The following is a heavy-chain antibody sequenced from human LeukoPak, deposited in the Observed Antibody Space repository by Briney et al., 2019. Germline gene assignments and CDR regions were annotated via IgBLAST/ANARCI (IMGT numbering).Heavy chain of an antibody. CDR1: GGSISSSSYY. J-gene: IGHJ4*02. CDR2: INYSGST. D-gene: IGHD3-10*01. Sequence: SETLSLTCTVSGGSISSSSYYWGWIRQPPGKGLEWIVSINYSGSTYYNPSLKSGVTISVDTSKNQFSLKLSSVTAADTAVSYCARLNYGIGDYWGQGTLVTGSS. V-gene: IGHV4-39*01. CDR3: ARLNYGIGDY.